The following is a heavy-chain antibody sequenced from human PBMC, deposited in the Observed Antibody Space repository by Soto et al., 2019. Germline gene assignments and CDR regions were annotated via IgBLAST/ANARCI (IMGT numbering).Heavy chain of an antibody. CDR3: AREFPARAHIPGMPRAYYYGMDV. Sequence: ASVKVSCKASGYTFTSYGISWVRQAPGQGLEWMGWISAYNGNTNYAQKLQGRVTMTTDTSTSTAYMELRSLRSDDTAVYYCAREFPARAHIPGMPRAYYYGMDVWGQGSPVTVSS. CDR2: ISAYNGNT. V-gene: IGHV1-18*04. J-gene: IGHJ6*02. CDR1: GYTFTSYG. D-gene: IGHD2-2*01.